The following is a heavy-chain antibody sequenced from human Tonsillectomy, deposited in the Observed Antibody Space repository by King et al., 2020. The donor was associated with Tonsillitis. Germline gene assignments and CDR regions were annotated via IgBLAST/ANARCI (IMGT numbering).Heavy chain of an antibody. CDR3: ARSGKGGGWYSDGDYYYYGMDV. CDR1: GFTFSNYN. Sequence: VQLVESGGGLVQPGGSLRLSCAASGFTFSNYNMNWVRQAPGKGLEWVSYISSSSRIINYEDPVKGRFTVSRDNAKNSLYLQMNSLRDEDTAMYYCARSGKGGGWYSDGDYYYYGMDVWGQGTTVTVSS. V-gene: IGHV3-48*02. CDR2: ISSSSRII. D-gene: IGHD6-19*01. J-gene: IGHJ6*02.